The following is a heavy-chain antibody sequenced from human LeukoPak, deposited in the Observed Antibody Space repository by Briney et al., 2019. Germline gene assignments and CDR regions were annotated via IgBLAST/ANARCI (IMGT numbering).Heavy chain of an antibody. CDR1: GFTYSSYW. V-gene: IGHV3-7*01. Sequence: RSGGSLRLSCAASGFTYSSYWMSWVRQAPGKGLEWIAKISKLGGDVNYADSVQGRFTISRDNAKNSVDLHMSSLRAEDTAVYYCARELLTIVAFDYWGQGTPVTVSS. J-gene: IGHJ4*02. CDR2: ISKLGGDV. D-gene: IGHD2/OR15-2a*01. CDR3: ARELLTIVAFDY.